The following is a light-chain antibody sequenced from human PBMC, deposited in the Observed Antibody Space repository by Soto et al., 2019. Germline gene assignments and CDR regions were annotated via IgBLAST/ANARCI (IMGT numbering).Light chain of an antibody. J-gene: IGKJ1*01. Sequence: EILLTQSPGSLAFSRGERSTLSCSASQSVSSSYLAWYQQKPGQAPRLLLYGASTRATGIPARFSGSGSGTEFTLTISSLQSEDFAVYYCQQYNNWPPETFGQGTKVDIK. V-gene: IGKV3-15*01. CDR3: QQYNNWPPET. CDR2: GAS. CDR1: QSVSSSY.